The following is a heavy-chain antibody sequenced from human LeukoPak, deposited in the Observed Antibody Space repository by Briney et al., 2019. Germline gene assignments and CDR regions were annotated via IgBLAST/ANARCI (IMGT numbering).Heavy chain of an antibody. Sequence: SETLSLTCTVSGGSISSGGYYWSWIRQPAGKGLEWIGRIYTSGSTNYNPSLKSRVTTSVDTSKNQFSLKLSSVTAADTAVYYCARGGGYDYYFDHWGQGTLVTVSS. CDR2: IYTSGST. J-gene: IGHJ4*02. V-gene: IGHV4-61*02. CDR3: ARGGGYDYYFDH. D-gene: IGHD5-12*01. CDR1: GGSISSGGYY.